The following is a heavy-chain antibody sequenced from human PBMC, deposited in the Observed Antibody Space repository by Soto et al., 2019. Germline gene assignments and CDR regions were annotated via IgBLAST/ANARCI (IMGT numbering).Heavy chain of an antibody. CDR2: IYYSGST. V-gene: IGHV4-59*01. J-gene: IGHJ6*02. CDR1: GDSMNSYY. CDR3: ARVGAASRNYYYDGVDV. D-gene: IGHD1-26*01. Sequence: QVQLQQSGPGLVRPSETLSLTCTVSGDSMNSYYWSWIRQPPGKGLEWVGYIYYSGSTHYNPSLKSRVTISLDTSKKQFSLRVTSVNAADTAIYYCARVGAASRNYYYDGVDVWGQGTTVTVSS.